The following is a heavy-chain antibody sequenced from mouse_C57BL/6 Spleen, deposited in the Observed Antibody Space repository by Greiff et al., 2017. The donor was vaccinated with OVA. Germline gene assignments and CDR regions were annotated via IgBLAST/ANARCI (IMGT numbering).Heavy chain of an antibody. CDR1: GYSITSGYY. Sequence: DVHLVESGPGLVKPSQSLSLTCSVTGYSITSGYYWNWIRQFPGNKLEWMGYISYDGSNNYNPSLKNRISITRDTSKNQFFLKLNSVTTEDTATYYCARLTVGNYYAMDYWGQGTSVTVSS. D-gene: IGHD1-1*01. CDR2: ISYDGSN. V-gene: IGHV3-6*01. J-gene: IGHJ4*01. CDR3: ARLTVGNYYAMDY.